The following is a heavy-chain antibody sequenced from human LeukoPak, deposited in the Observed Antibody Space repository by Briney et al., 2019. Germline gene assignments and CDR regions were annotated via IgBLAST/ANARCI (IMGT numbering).Heavy chain of an antibody. CDR1: GFTFSSYE. J-gene: IGHJ3*02. D-gene: IGHD3-10*01. Sequence: GGSLRLSCAASGFTFSSYEMNWVRQGPGKGLEWISYITTTDTTKYYTDSVKGRFTISRDNAKNSLYPQIHSLRAEDTAVYYCARGGFVFDIWGQGTVVTVSS. V-gene: IGHV3-48*03. CDR2: ITTTDTTK. CDR3: ARGGFVFDI.